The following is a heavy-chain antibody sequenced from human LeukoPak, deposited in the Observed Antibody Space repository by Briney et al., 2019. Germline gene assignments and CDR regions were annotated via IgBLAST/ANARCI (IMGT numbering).Heavy chain of an antibody. CDR3: ARPRPSYSSSRNWFDP. CDR2: IYTSGST. Sequence: SETLSLTCTVSGGSISSGSYFWSWIRQPAGKGLEWIGRIYTSGSTNYNPSLKSRVTISVDTSKNQFSLKLSSVTAADTAVYYCARPRPSYSSSRNWFDPWGQGTLVTVSS. D-gene: IGHD6-13*01. CDR1: GGSISSGSYF. J-gene: IGHJ5*02. V-gene: IGHV4-61*02.